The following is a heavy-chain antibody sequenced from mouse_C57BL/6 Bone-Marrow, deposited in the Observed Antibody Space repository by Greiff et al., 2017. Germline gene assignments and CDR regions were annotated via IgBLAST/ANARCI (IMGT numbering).Heavy chain of an antibody. CDR2: ISYDGSN. Sequence: DVKLQESGPGLVKPSQSLSLTCSVTGYSITSGYYWNWIRQFPGNKLEWMGYISYDGSNNYNPSLKNRISITRDPSKNQFFLKLNSVTTEDTATYYCARHYGSSWFAYWGQGTLVTVSA. CDR1: GYSITSGYY. J-gene: IGHJ3*01. D-gene: IGHD1-1*01. CDR3: ARHYGSSWFAY. V-gene: IGHV3-6*01.